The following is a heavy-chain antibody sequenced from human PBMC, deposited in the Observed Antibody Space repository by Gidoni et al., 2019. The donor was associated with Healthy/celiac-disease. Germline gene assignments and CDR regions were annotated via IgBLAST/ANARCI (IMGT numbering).Heavy chain of an antibody. V-gene: IGHV3-23*01. CDR2: ISGSGGST. Sequence: EVQLLESGGGLVQPGGSLRLSCAASGFTFSSNAMRWVRQAPGKGLECVSAISGSGGSTYYADSVKGRFTISRDNSKNTLYLQMNSLRAEDTAVYYCAKDLNVVPPRGFDYWGQGTLVTVSS. D-gene: IGHD2-8*01. CDR3: AKDLNVVPPRGFDY. J-gene: IGHJ4*02. CDR1: GFTFSSNA.